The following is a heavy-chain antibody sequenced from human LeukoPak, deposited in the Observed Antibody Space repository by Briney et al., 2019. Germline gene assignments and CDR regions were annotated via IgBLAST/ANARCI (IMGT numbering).Heavy chain of an antibody. D-gene: IGHD4-17*01. CDR3: AQEGEWTTTVSPFDY. CDR2: ISGSGGST. Sequence: PGGSLRLSSAASGFTFSSYAMSRVRQAPGKGLEWVSGISGSGGSTYYADSVKGRFTISRDNSKNTLYLQMNSLRAEDTAVYYCAQEGEWTTTVSPFDYWGQGTLVTVSS. J-gene: IGHJ4*02. CDR1: GFTFSSYA. V-gene: IGHV3-23*01.